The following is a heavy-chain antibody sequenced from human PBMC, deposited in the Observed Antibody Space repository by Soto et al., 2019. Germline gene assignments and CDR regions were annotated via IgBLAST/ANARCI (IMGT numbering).Heavy chain of an antibody. CDR3: ARDHSSGWGNWFDP. CDR2: INVGNGYT. CDR1: GYTFTTSA. Sequence: WASVKVSCKASGYTFTTSAMHWVRQAPGQGLEWMGRINVGNGYTKYSQKFQGRLTITSDTSASTAYMELSSLTSEDTAVYYCARDHSSGWGNWFDPWGQGTLVTVSS. D-gene: IGHD6-19*01. J-gene: IGHJ5*02. V-gene: IGHV1-3*01.